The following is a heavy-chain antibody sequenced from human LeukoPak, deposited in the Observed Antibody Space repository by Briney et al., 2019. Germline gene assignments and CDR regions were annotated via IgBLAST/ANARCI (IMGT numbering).Heavy chain of an antibody. CDR2: ISAYNGNT. CDR1: GYTFTSYG. D-gene: IGHD4-17*01. J-gene: IGHJ4*02. Sequence: GASVKVSCKASGYTFTSYGISWVRQAPGQGLEWMRWISAYNGNTNYAQKLQGRVTMTTDTSTSTAYMELRSLRSDDTAVYYCARIINTYGDYDGDYWGQGTLVTVSS. CDR3: ARIINTYGDYDGDY. V-gene: IGHV1-18*01.